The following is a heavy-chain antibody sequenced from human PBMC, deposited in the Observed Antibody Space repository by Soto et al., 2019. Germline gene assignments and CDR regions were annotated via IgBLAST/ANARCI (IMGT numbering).Heavy chain of an antibody. J-gene: IGHJ4*02. Sequence: ASVKVSCKASGYSFTSLDINWVRQTAGQGLEWMGWMQPSTGGTGYAQKFQGRVTMTRDTSINTAYMELTTLTSDDTDFYYCARGVSAGVDYWGQGTLVPVSS. CDR3: ARGVSAGVDY. D-gene: IGHD1-26*01. CDR2: MQPSTGGT. V-gene: IGHV1-8*01. CDR1: GYSFTSLD.